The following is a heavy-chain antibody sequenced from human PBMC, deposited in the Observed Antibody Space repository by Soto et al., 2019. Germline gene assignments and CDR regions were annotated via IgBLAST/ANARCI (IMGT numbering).Heavy chain of an antibody. CDR2: IYYSGNT. CDR1: GGSVGSGSYY. D-gene: IGHD1-1*01. CDR3: DY. V-gene: IGHV4-61*03. J-gene: IGHJ4*02. Sequence: SETLSLTCTVSGGSVGSGSYYWSWIRQPLGKGLEWIGYIYYSGNTDYNPSLRGRATISVDKAKNHFSMQLTSVTSGTWQTNYLDYWGQGTPVTVSS.